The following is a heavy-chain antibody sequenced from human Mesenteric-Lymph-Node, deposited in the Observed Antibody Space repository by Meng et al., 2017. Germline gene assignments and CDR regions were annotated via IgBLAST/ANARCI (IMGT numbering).Heavy chain of an antibody. CDR3: AIRFIRGHPLDN. CDR2: MNPNSGNT. V-gene: IGHV1-8*01. D-gene: IGHD3-10*01. J-gene: IGHJ4*02. CDR1: GYTFTSYD. Sequence: ASVKVSCKASGYTFTSYDINWVRQATGQGLEWMGWMNPNSGNTGYAQKFQGRVTMTRNTSISTAYMELNSLRSEDTAVYYCAIRFIRGHPLDNWGQGSLVTVSS.